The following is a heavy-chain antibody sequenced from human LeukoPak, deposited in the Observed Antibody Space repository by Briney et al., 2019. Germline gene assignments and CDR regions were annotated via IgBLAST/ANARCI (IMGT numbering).Heavy chain of an antibody. D-gene: IGHD4-17*01. CDR2: INHSGST. V-gene: IGHV4-34*01. J-gene: IGHJ4*02. Sequence: SETLSLTCAVYGGSFSGYYWSWIRQPPGKGLEWIGEINHSGSTNYNPSLKSRVTISVDTSKNQFSLKLSSVTAADTAVYYCARDRLHYGEYEKTFDYWGQGTLVTVSS. CDR1: GGSFSGYY. CDR3: ARDRLHYGEYEKTFDY.